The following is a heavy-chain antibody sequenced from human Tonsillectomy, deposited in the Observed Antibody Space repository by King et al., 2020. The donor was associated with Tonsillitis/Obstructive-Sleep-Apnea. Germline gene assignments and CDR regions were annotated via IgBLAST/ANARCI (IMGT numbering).Heavy chain of an antibody. CDR2: XNHSGST. J-gene: IGHJ4*02. Sequence: VQLQQWGAGLSKPSETLSLTCAVYGGSFNDYYWSWIRQPPGKGLEWIEXXNHSGSTNYNPSLKSRVTISVDTSKNQFSLKLSSVTAADTAVYYCVRAHDYWGQGNLVTVSS. CDR3: VRAHDY. V-gene: IGHV4-34*01. CDR1: GGSFNDYY.